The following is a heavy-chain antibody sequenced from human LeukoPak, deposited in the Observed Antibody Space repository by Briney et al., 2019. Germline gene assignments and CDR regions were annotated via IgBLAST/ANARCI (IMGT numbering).Heavy chain of an antibody. CDR2: INPSGGST. J-gene: IGHJ5*02. CDR1: GYTFTSYY. D-gene: IGHD3-3*01. V-gene: IGHV1-46*01. CDR3: ARDTVFGVVSS. Sequence: GASVKVSCKASGYTFTSYYMHWVRQAPGQGLEWMGIINPSGGSTSYAQKFQGRVTMTRDTSISTAYMELSRLRSDDTAVYYCARDTVFGVVSSWGQGTLVTVSS.